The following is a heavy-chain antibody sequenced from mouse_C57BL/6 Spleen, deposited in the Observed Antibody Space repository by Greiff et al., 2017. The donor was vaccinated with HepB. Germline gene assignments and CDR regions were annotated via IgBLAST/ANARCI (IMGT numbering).Heavy chain of an antibody. CDR2: IYPRDGST. CDR3: ARGYYGSSPPFAY. V-gene: IGHV1-78*01. D-gene: IGHD1-1*01. Sequence: VMLVESDAELVKPGASVKISCKVSVYTFTDHTIHWMKQRPEQGLEWIGYIYPRDGSTKYNEKFKGKATLTADKSSSTAYMQLNSLTSEDSAVYFCARGYYGSSPPFAYWGQGTLVTVSA. J-gene: IGHJ3*01. CDR1: VYTFTDHT.